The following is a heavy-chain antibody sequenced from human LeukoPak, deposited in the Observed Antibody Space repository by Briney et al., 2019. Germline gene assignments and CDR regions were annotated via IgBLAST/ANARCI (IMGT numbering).Heavy chain of an antibody. CDR3: ARDKGGGEPHFDY. CDR2: IYYSGST. V-gene: IGHV4-30-4*08. D-gene: IGHD1-14*01. J-gene: IGHJ4*02. CDR1: GGSISSGDYY. Sequence: SETPSLTCTVSGGSISSGDYYWSWIRQPPGRGLEWIGYIYYSGSTYYNPSLKSRVTISVDTSKNQFSLKLSFVTAADTAVYYCARDKGGGEPHFDYWGQGTLVTVSS.